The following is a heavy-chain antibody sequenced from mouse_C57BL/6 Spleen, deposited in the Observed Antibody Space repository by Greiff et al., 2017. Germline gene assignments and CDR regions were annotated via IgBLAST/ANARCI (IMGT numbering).Heavy chain of an antibody. J-gene: IGHJ3*01. V-gene: IGHV1-72*01. Sequence: QVQLQQPGAELVKPGASVKLSCKASGYTFTSYWMHWVKQRPGRGLEWIGRIDPNSGGTKYNEKFKSKATLTVDKPSSTAYMQLSSLTSEDSAVYYCARPLYCGGGGFAYWGQGTLVTVSA. CDR3: ARPLYCGGGGFAY. CDR2: IDPNSGGT. D-gene: IGHD1-1*02. CDR1: GYTFTSYW.